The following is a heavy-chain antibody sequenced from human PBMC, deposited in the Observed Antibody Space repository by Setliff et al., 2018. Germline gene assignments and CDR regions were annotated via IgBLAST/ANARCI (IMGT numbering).Heavy chain of an antibody. Sequence: ASVKVSCKASGYPFTSYYMYWLRQAPGQGPEWLGIINIGGGSASYAQKFQDRVTMTRDTSTSTAYLELRSLGSDGTAVYYCSRLVRFCTKTACQRLSGGEFWGQGTLVTVSS. D-gene: IGHD2-8*01. J-gene: IGHJ4*02. CDR3: SRLVRFCTKTACQRLSGGEF. CDR1: GYPFTSYY. V-gene: IGHV1-46*01. CDR2: INIGGGSA.